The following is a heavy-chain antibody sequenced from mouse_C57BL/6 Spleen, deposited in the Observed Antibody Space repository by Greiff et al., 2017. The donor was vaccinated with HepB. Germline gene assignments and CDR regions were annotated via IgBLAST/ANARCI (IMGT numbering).Heavy chain of an antibody. Sequence: EVQRVESEGGLVQPGSSMKLSCTASGFTFSDYYMAWVRQVPEKGLEWVANINYDGSSTYYLDSLKSRFIISRDNAKNILYLQMSSLKSEDTATYYCARDGGGLRQDAMDYWGQGTSVTVSS. J-gene: IGHJ4*01. V-gene: IGHV5-16*01. D-gene: IGHD2-4*01. CDR2: INYDGSST. CDR1: GFTFSDYY. CDR3: ARDGGGLRQDAMDY.